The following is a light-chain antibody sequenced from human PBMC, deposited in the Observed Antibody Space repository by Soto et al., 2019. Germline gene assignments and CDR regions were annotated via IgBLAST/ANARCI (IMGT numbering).Light chain of an antibody. CDR2: DES. V-gene: IGKV1-39*01. CDR3: TQSYSNIT. J-gene: IGKJ5*01. Sequence: DIQMTQSPSTLPASVVDRVTITGRASQSISNWLAWYQQKPGKDPKLLIYDESSLQSGVQSRFSGSASGTDFTLTISSLQPEDFATYYCTQSYSNITGGKGKRLGI. CDR1: QSISNW.